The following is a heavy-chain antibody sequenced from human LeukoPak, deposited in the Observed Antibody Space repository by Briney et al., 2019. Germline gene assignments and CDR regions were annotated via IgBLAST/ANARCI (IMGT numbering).Heavy chain of an antibody. J-gene: IGHJ4*02. D-gene: IGHD3/OR15-3a*01. CDR1: GGTFSSYT. CDR2: IIPILDIA. CDR3: ATSRGPTDYFDY. Sequence: SVKVSCKASGGTFSSYTITWVRQAPGQGLEWVGRIIPILDIANYSQKFQGRVTITADKSTSTAYMELSSLRSEDTAIYFCATSRGPTDYFDYWGRGTLVTVSS. V-gene: IGHV1-69*02.